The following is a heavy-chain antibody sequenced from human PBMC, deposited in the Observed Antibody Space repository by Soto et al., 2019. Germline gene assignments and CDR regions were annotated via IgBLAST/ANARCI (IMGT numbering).Heavy chain of an antibody. V-gene: IGHV4-39*01. Sequence: SETLSLTCTVSGGSISSSSYYWGWIRQPPGKGLEWIGSIYYSGSTYYNPSLKSRVTISVDTSKNQFSLKLSSVTAADTAVYHCARPLYGDYVGSPFDYWGQGTLVTVSS. CDR2: IYYSGST. CDR3: ARPLYGDYVGSPFDY. D-gene: IGHD4-17*01. J-gene: IGHJ4*02. CDR1: GGSISSSSYY.